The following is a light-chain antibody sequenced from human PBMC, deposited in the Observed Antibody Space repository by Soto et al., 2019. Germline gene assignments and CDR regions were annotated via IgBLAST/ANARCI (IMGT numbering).Light chain of an antibody. Sequence: QSVLTQSPSASGSPGQSVTISCTGTSSDVGGYNYVSWYQQHPGKVPKLMVYEVNKRPSGVPDRFSGSKSGNTASLTVSGLQAEDEADYYCTSYAGGNNVFGTGTKVTVL. CDR1: SSDVGGYNY. J-gene: IGLJ1*01. CDR2: EVN. V-gene: IGLV2-8*01. CDR3: TSYAGGNNV.